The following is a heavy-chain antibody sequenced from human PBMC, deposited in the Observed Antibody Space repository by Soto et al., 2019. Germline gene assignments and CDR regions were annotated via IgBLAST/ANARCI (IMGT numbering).Heavy chain of an antibody. V-gene: IGHV3-23*01. CDR2: ISGSGGST. Sequence: PGGSLRLSCAASGLTFSSYAMSWVRQAPGKGLEWVSAISGSGGSTYYADSVKGRFTISRDNARNSLYLQMNSLRDEDTAVYYCARVVDGVSGADYWGQGTLVTVSS. J-gene: IGHJ4*02. D-gene: IGHD2-8*01. CDR1: GLTFSSYA. CDR3: ARVVDGVSGADY.